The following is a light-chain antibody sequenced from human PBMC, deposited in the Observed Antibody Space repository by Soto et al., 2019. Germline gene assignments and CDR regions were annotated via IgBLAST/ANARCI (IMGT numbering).Light chain of an antibody. CDR3: SSYAGRRTYD. Sequence: QSVLTLPASVSGSPGQSITISCTGTSSDVGSYNLVSWYQQHPGKAPKLMIYEGSKRPSGVSNRFSGSKSGNKTSLTISGLQAEDEADYYSSSYAGRRTYDFGTGTPVTVL. V-gene: IGLV2-23*01. CDR2: EGS. CDR1: SSDVGSYNL. J-gene: IGLJ1*01.